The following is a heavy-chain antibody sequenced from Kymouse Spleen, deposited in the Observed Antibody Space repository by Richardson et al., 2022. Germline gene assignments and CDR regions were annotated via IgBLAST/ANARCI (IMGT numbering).Heavy chain of an antibody. D-gene: IGHD1-7*01. CDR3: ARDVTGTTDWFDP. V-gene: IGHV3-33*01. CDR2: IWYDGSNK. CDR1: GFTFSSYG. Sequence: QVQLVESGGGVVQPGRSLRLSCAASGFTFSSYGMHWVRQAPGKGLEWVAVIWYDGSNKYYADSVKGRFTISRDNSKNTLYLQMNSLRAEDTAVYYCARDVTGTTDWFDPWGQGTLVTVSS. J-gene: IGHJ5*02.